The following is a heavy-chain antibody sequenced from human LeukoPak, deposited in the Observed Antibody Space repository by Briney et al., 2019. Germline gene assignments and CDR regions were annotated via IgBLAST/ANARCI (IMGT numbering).Heavy chain of an antibody. CDR2: ISSGSSYT. D-gene: IGHD1-26*01. V-gene: IGHV3-11*03. CDR1: GFTFSSYA. J-gene: IGHJ5*02. CDR3: ARSGGTYGWFDP. Sequence: GGSLRLSCAASGFTFSSYAMSWVRQAPGKGLEWVSCISSGSSYTNYTDSVKGRFTTSRDNAKRSLYLQMNSLTAEDTAVYYCARSGGTYGWFDPWGQGTLSPSPQ.